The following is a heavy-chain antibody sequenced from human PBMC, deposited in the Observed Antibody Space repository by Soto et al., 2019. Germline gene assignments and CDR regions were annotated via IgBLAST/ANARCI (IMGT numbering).Heavy chain of an antibody. Sequence: QVQLVESGGGVVQPGRSLRLSCAASGFTFSSYGMHWVRQAPGKGLEWVAVIWYDGSNKYYADSVKGRFTISRDNSKNTLYLQMNSLRAEDTAVYYCARAQSYVYYYYYMDGWCKGTTVTVSS. D-gene: IGHD1-26*01. V-gene: IGHV3-33*01. CDR2: IWYDGSNK. J-gene: IGHJ6*03. CDR1: GFTFSSYG. CDR3: ARAQSYVYYYYYMDG.